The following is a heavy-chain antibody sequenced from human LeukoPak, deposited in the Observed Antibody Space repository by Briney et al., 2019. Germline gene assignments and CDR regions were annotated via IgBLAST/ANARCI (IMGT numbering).Heavy chain of an antibody. CDR2: IFYTGST. CDR1: SGSISSPLHY. D-gene: IGHD2-2*01. Sequence: SETLSLTCSVSSGSISSPLHYWGWIRQPPGKGLEWIGSIFYTGSTYCNPSLKSRVTISLDTSKNHFSLRLTSVTAADTAVYYCVSLTSRLGYYYYYYMDVWGKGTTVTVSS. V-gene: IGHV4-39*02. J-gene: IGHJ6*03. CDR3: VSLTSRLGYYYYYYMDV.